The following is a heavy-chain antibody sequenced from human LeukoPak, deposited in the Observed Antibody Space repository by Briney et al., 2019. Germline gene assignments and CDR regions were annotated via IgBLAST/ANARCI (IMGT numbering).Heavy chain of an antibody. V-gene: IGHV1-24*01. J-gene: IGHJ4*02. D-gene: IGHD1/OR15-1a*01. CDR2: FDPENGET. CDR3: AKDLRPGADGTWHEC. Sequence: ASVKVSCKVFGYTLTELSMHWVRQAPGKGLEWMGGFDPENGETIYAQKFQGRVSLTVDTSTEIAYMELSSLRSEDTAVYYCAKDLRPGADGTWHECWGQGTLVIVSS. CDR1: GYTLTELS.